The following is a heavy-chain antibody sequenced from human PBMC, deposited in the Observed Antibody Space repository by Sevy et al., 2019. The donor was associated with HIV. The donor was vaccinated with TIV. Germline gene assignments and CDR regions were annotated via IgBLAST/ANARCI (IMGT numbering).Heavy chain of an antibody. CDR2: INPESGAT. CDR1: GYSFSDSGYY. Sequence: ASVKVSCKASGYSFSDSGYYVHWVRQAPGQGLEWMGWINPESGATKYAQKFQGRVTMTRDTSVSTANMELTRLTSDDTAVYYCARESYDFWTGPVDYDYGMDVWGQGTTVTVSS. J-gene: IGHJ6*02. D-gene: IGHD3-3*01. CDR3: ARESYDFWTGPVDYDYGMDV. V-gene: IGHV1-2*02.